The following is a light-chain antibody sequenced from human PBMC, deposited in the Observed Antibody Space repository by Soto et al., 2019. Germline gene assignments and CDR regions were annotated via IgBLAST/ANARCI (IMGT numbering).Light chain of an antibody. V-gene: IGKV1-5*03. J-gene: IGKJ1*01. CDR3: QQYNSYSWT. CDR1: QGISSW. Sequence: DIQMTQSPSTLSAFVGDRVTITCRASQGISSWLAWYQQKPGKAPKLLIYKASSLESGVPSRFSGGGSGTEFTLTISSLQPDDFATYYCQQYNSYSWTFGQGTKVEIK. CDR2: KAS.